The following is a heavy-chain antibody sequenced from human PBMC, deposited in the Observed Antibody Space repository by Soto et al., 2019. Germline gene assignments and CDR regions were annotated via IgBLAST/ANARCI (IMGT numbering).Heavy chain of an antibody. CDR3: ARDGGFGELKY. CDR1: GDTFSGYP. D-gene: IGHD3-10*01. CDR2: IIPVFGTT. Sequence: QVQLVQSGAELKKPGSSVKVSCKASGDTFSGYPINWVRQAPGDVLEGMGRIIPVFGTTNDAQRFEGRVTSTADESTHTADKELRGLLSEDTAVYYCARDGGFGELKYGGPGTLVTVSS. V-gene: IGHV1-69*18. J-gene: IGHJ4*02.